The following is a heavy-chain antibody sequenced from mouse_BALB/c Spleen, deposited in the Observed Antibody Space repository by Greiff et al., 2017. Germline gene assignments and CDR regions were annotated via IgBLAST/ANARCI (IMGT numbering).Heavy chain of an antibody. CDR2: ISSGGST. J-gene: IGHJ2*01. CDR1: GFTFSSYA. Sequence: EVQRVESGGGLVKPGGSLKLSCAASGFTFSSYAMSWVRQTPEKRLEWVASISSGGSTYYPDSVKGRFTISRDNARNILYLQMSSLRSEDTAMYYCASITTAFDYWGQGTTLTVSS. CDR3: ASITTAFDY. V-gene: IGHV5-6-5*01. D-gene: IGHD1-2*01.